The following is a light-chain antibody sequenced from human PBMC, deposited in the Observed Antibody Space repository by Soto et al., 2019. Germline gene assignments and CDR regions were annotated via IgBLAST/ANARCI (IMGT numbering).Light chain of an antibody. Sequence: EIILTQSPDTLSLSPWERATLSCMASQSVTSTSLAWYQQKPGQAPRLLMYGASSRATGTPDRISGGGSGTDFTLTISRLEPEDFAVYYCQHYVTSSITFGQGTRLEIK. CDR3: QHYVTSSIT. J-gene: IGKJ5*01. V-gene: IGKV3-20*01. CDR1: QSVTSTS. CDR2: GAS.